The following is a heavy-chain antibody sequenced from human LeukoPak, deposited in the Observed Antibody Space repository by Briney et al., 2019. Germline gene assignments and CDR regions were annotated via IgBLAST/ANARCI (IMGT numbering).Heavy chain of an antibody. CDR2: IGTTGDT. J-gene: IGHJ6*03. D-gene: IGHD2-15*01. CDR1: GFSLRNHG. V-gene: IGHV3-13*01. CDR3: ARDRGGGHMDV. Sequence: PGGSLRLSCTASGFSLRNHGMHWVRQATGKGLEWVSAIGTTGDTYYPGSVKGRFTISRENAKNSLYLQMNSLRAGDTAVYYCARDRGGGHMDVWGKGTTVTISS.